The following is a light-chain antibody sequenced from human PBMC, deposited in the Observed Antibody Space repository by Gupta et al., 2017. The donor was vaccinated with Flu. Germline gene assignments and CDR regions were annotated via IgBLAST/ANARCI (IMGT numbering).Light chain of an antibody. Sequence: GSNTINWYQQPPGTAPKLLIYSNNQRPSGVPDRFSGSKSGTSASLTISGLQSEDEADYYCATWEDSLNGRVFGGGTKLTVL. CDR2: SNN. J-gene: IGLJ2*01. CDR3: ATWEDSLNGRV. V-gene: IGLV1-44*01. CDR1: GSNT.